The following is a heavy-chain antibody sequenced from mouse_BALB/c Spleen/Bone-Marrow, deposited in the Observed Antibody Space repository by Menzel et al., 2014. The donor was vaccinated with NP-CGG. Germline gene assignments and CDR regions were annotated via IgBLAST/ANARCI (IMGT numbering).Heavy chain of an antibody. CDR3: ARHAYYDQTEVSFVY. V-gene: IGHV5-9-2*01. D-gene: IGHD2-4*01. Sequence: EVQLVESGGGLVKSGGSLKLSCAASGFTFNNYGMSWVRQTPVKRLEWVATISGGGSYTFYPDSVKGRFTISRDNAKNDLYLQPSSLRSEDTALYYGARHAYYDQTEVSFVYWGQGTLVTVSA. CDR1: GFTFNNYG. J-gene: IGHJ3*01. CDR2: ISGGGSYT.